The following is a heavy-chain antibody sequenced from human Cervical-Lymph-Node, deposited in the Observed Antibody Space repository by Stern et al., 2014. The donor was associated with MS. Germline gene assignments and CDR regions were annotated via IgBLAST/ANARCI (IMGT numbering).Heavy chain of an antibody. D-gene: IGHD4-17*01. CDR3: ARAYGPFDY. CDR1: GYTFTGYY. J-gene: IGHJ4*02. Sequence: VQLVESGAEVKKPGASVKVSCKASGYTFTGYYIHWVRQAPGQGLEWMGWIIPNNGDTNYAQNFQGRVTMTRDTSISTAYMELSRLRSDDTAVYYCARAYGPFDYWGQGTLVTVSS. V-gene: IGHV1-2*02. CDR2: IIPNNGDT.